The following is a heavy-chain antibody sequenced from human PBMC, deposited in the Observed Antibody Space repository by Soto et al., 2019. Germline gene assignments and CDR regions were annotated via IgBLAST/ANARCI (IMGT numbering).Heavy chain of an antibody. CDR3: AKGRGYSYGYYYYYGMDV. CDR1: GVTFSSYA. J-gene: IGHJ6*02. D-gene: IGHD5-18*01. Sequence: EVQLLESGGGLVQPGGSLRLSCAASGVTFSSYAMSWVRQAPGKGLEWVSAISGSGGSTYYADSVKGRFTISRDNSKKPLYLEMNSLRAEDTAVYYCAKGRGYSYGYYYYYGMDVWGQGTTVTVSS. CDR2: ISGSGGST. V-gene: IGHV3-23*01.